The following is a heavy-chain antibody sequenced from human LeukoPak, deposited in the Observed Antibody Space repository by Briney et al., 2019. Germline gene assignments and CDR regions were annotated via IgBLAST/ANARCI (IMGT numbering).Heavy chain of an antibody. Sequence: GGSLRLSCAASGFTFSSYAMSWVRQAPGKGLEWVANIKQDGSEKNYVDSVKGRFTISRDNAKNPMYLQMNSLRADDTAVYYCAREGFAAASDIWGQGTMVTVSS. CDR2: IKQDGSEK. CDR1: GFTFSSYA. CDR3: AREGFAAASDI. J-gene: IGHJ3*02. D-gene: IGHD2-15*01. V-gene: IGHV3-7*01.